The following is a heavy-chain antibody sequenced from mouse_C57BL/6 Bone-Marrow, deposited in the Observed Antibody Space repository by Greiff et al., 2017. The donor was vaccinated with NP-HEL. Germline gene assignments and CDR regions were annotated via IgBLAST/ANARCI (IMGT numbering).Heavy chain of an antibody. Sequence: EVQVVESGPGLVKPSQSLSLTCSVTGYSITSGYYWNWIRQFPGNKLEWMGFISYDGSNNYNPSLKNRISITRDTSKNQFFLKLNSVTTEDTATYYYARERRYYCGSRLHWYFDVWGTGTTVTVSS. D-gene: IGHD1-1*01. CDR2: ISYDGSN. J-gene: IGHJ1*03. CDR1: GYSITSGYY. CDR3: ARERRYYCGSRLHWYFDV. V-gene: IGHV3-6*01.